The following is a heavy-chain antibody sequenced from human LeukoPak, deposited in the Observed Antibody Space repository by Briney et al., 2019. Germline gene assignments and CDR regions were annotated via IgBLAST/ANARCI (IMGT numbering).Heavy chain of an antibody. CDR1: GGSISSYY. Sequence: PSETLSLTCTVSGGSISSYYWSWIRQPPGKGLEWIGYVYYSGSTNYNPSLKSRVTISVDTSKNQFSLKLSSVTAADTAVYYCARDMGADTYYDFWSGSYYYYYYMDVWGKGTTVTVSS. CDR3: ARDMGADTYYDFWSGSYYYYYYMDV. V-gene: IGHV4-59*01. J-gene: IGHJ6*03. CDR2: VYYSGST. D-gene: IGHD3-3*01.